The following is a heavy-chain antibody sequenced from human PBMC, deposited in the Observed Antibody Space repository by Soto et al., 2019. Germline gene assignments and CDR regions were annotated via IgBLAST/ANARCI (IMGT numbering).Heavy chain of an antibody. Sequence: PSETLSLTCVVSGGSISRSDFSWTWIRQPPGKGLEWVGYIYRSGTTYYNPSLKSRVSISLDKSKNQFSLNLTSVTAADTAVYYGASGKPISFFAFWGQGPRVTVP. D-gene: IGHD1-26*01. J-gene: IGHJ4*02. CDR1: GGSISRSDFS. V-gene: IGHV4-30-2*01. CDR2: IYRSGTT. CDR3: ASGKPISFFAF.